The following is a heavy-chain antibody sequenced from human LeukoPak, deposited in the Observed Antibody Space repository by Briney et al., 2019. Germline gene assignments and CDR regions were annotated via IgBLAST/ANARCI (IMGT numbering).Heavy chain of an antibody. D-gene: IGHD3-3*01. V-gene: IGHV1-18*01. Sequence: ASVKVSCKASGYTLTSYGISWVRQAPGQGLERMGWISAYNGNTNYAQKLQGRVTMTTDTSTSTAYMELRSLRSDDTAVYYCARVGHRYYDFWSGYRQYYFDYWGQGTLVTVSS. CDR2: ISAYNGNT. J-gene: IGHJ4*02. CDR3: ARVGHRYYDFWSGYRQYYFDY. CDR1: GYTLTSYG.